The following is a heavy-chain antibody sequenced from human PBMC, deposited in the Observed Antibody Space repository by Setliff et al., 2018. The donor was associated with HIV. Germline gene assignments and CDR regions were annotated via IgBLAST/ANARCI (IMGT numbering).Heavy chain of an antibody. CDR2: ISSSGSTR. V-gene: IGHV3-48*03. Sequence: GGSLRLSCAASGFTFSSYEMNWVRQAPGKGLEWVSYISSSGSTRYYAVSVKGRFTISRDNAKNSLYLQMNSLRAEDAAVYYCAREEISYYFDYWGQGTLVTVSS. J-gene: IGHJ4*02. CDR1: GFTFSSYE. CDR3: AREEISYYFDY.